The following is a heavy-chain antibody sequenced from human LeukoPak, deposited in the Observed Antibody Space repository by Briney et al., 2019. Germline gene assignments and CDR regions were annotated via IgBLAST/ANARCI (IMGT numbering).Heavy chain of an antibody. V-gene: IGHV3-15*07. Sequence: TGGSLRLSCAASGFTFSNAWMNWVRQAPGKGLEWVGRIKSKTDGGTTDYAAPVKGRFTISRDDSKNTLYLQMNSLKTEDTAVYYCTTRAAGTPGSVRRSGSVDDYWGQGTLVTVSS. CDR1: GFTFSNAW. CDR2: IKSKTDGGTT. D-gene: IGHD6-13*01. J-gene: IGHJ4*02. CDR3: TTRAAGTPGSVRRSGSVDDY.